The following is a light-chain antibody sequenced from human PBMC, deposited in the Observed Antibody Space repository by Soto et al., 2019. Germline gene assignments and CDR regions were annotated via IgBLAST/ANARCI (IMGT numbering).Light chain of an antibody. CDR3: TSFTSSNTWV. V-gene: IGLV2-14*01. Sequence: QSALTQPASVSGSPGQSITISCTGSSSDVGSHSRVSWIQQHPGKTPKLIIYEVTNRPSGVSSRVSGSKSGTTASLTISGLQAEDEADYYCTSFTSSNTWVFGGGTQLTVL. CDR2: EVT. J-gene: IGLJ3*02. CDR1: SSDVGSHSR.